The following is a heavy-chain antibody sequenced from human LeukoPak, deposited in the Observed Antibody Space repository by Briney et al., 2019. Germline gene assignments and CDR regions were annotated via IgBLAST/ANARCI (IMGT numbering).Heavy chain of an antibody. CDR3: ARHSITIFGVATYFDL. CDR1: GGSISSSSYY. J-gene: IGHJ2*01. Sequence: SETLSLTCTVSGGSISSSSYYWGWIRQPPGKGLEWIGSIYYSGSTYYKPSLKSRVTISVDTSKNQFSLKLSSVTAADTAVYYCARHSITIFGVATYFDLWGRGTLVTVSS. CDR2: IYYSGST. V-gene: IGHV4-39*01. D-gene: IGHD3-3*01.